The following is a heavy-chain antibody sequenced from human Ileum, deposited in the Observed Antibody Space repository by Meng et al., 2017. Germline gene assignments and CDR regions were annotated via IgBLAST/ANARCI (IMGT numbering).Heavy chain of an antibody. V-gene: IGHV1-8*01. J-gene: IGHJ4*02. CDR3: ARGRGLRLGELSLVCDN. D-gene: IGHD3-16*02. CDR1: GYTFNSYD. Sequence: VPVVQAGPDVKKPWASVKVYCKASGYTFNSYDINWVRQATGQGLEWMGWMNPNTGNKGYAQKFQGRVTMTRNTSISTAYMELSSLRSEDTAVYYCARGRGLRLGELSLVCDNWGQGTLVTVFS. CDR2: MNPNTGNK.